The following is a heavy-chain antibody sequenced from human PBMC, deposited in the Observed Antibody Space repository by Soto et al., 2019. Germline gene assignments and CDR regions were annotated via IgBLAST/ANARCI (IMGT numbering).Heavy chain of an antibody. J-gene: IGHJ3*01. CDR2: TFPDGSPE. Sequence: QVQVVESGGGVVQPGRSLRLSCAAAEFTLSRYAMHWVRQAPGKGLEWVAITFPDGSPERYADSVKGRFTIARDNAKKMVSLQMNSLRDEDTAVYYCAKEGGGVDGGFDVWGQGTMVIVSS. V-gene: IGHV3-30*18. D-gene: IGHD3-16*01. CDR3: AKEGGGVDGGFDV. CDR1: EFTLSRYA.